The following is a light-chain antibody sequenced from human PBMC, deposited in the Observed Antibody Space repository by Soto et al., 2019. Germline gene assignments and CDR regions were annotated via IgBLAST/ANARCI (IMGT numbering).Light chain of an antibody. CDR1: QTINNW. CDR3: QQYHSFPQT. J-gene: IGKJ1*01. CDR2: DAS. Sequence: DIQMTQSPSTLSASVGDRVTITCRATQTINNWLAWYQQKPGKAPKLLMYDASVLQSGVPSRFSGSGPGTEFILTISSLQPDDFATYYCQQYHSFPQTFGQGTKVDIK. V-gene: IGKV1-5*01.